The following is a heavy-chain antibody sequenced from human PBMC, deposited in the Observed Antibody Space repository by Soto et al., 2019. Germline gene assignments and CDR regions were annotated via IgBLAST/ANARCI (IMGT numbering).Heavy chain of an antibody. Sequence: PGGSLRLSCAASGFTFSSYALTWVRQAPGKGLEWVSVISGSGDSTYYADSVRGRFTISRDNSKNTLFLQMNSLRAEDTAVYSCAKDHGGSYRYWYFDPWGRGTLVTVS. CDR3: AKDHGGSYRYWYFDP. D-gene: IGHD1-26*01. CDR2: ISGSGDST. CDR1: GFTFSSYA. J-gene: IGHJ2*01. V-gene: IGHV3-23*01.